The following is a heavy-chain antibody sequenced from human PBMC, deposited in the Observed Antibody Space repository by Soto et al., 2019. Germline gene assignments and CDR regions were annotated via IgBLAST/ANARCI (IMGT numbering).Heavy chain of an antibody. CDR3: ARMYHYGSGRPRWFDF. CDR1: GGSMTSWF. J-gene: IGHJ5*01. Sequence: PSETLSLTCTVSGGSMTSWFWSWIRQPPGRRLEWIGYFYKSWSPNYNPSLKSRLSISVDTSKSQFYLKVSSLTAADTAVYYCARMYHYGSGRPRWFDFWGQGTLVTVSS. CDR2: FYKSWSP. D-gene: IGHD3-10*01. V-gene: IGHV4-59*01.